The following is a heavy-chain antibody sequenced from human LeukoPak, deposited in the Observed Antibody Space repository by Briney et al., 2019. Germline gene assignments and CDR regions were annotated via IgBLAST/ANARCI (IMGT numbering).Heavy chain of an antibody. CDR1: GFTFSSYS. J-gene: IGHJ4*02. D-gene: IGHD5-18*01. CDR2: ISGSGGST. Sequence: GGSLRLSCAASGFTFSSYSMNWVRQAPGKGLEWVSAISGSGGSTYYADSVKGRFTISRDNSKNTLYLQMNSLRAEDTAVYYCAKIPHGYSYGLYYFDYWGQGTLLTVSS. V-gene: IGHV3-23*01. CDR3: AKIPHGYSYGLYYFDY.